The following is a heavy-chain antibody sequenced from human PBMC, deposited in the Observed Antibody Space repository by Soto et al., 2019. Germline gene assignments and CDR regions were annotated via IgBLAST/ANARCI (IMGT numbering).Heavy chain of an antibody. CDR1: GFTFSSYS. D-gene: IGHD1-20*01. V-gene: IGHV3-21*01. Sequence: PVGSLRLSCAASGFTFSSYSMNWVRQAPGKGLEWVSSISSSSSYIYYADSVKGRFTISRDNAKNSLYLQMNSLRAEDTAVYYCARDQVEYNRNYNYGMDVWGQGTTVTVSS. CDR3: ARDQVEYNRNYNYGMDV. CDR2: ISSSSSYI. J-gene: IGHJ6*02.